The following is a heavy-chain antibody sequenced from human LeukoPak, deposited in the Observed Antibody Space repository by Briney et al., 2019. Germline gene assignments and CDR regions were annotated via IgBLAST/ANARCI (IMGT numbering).Heavy chain of an antibody. Sequence: ASVKVSCKASGYTFTSYGMSWVRQAPGQGLEWMGWISAYNGNTNYAQKLQGRVTMTTDTSTSTAYMELRSLRSDDTAVYYCARGYREFPHYDKLYYNYYMDVRGKGTTVTVSS. CDR1: GYTFTSYG. CDR2: ISAYNGNT. J-gene: IGHJ6*03. D-gene: IGHD3-22*01. CDR3: ARGYREFPHYDKLYYNYYMDV. V-gene: IGHV1-18*01.